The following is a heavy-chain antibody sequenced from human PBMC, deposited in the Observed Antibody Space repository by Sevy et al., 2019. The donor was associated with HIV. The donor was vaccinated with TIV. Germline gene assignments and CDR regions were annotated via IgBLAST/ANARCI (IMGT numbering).Heavy chain of an antibody. J-gene: IGHJ3*02. CDR3: AKDFLVLRFLEWFSGGFDI. CDR1: GFTFSSYA. CDR2: ISGRGGST. Sequence: GGSLRLSCAASGFTFSSYAMSWVRQAPGKGLEWVSAISGRGGSTYYADSVKGGFTISRDNSKNTLYLKMNSLRAEDTAVYYCAKDFLVLRFLEWFSGGFDIWGQGTMVTVSS. D-gene: IGHD3-3*01. V-gene: IGHV3-23*01.